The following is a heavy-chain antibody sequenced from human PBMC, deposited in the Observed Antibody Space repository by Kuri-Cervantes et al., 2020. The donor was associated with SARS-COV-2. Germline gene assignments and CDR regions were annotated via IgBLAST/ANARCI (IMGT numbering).Heavy chain of an antibody. Sequence: SETLSLTCTVSGGSISSHYWSWIRQPPGKGLEWIGYIYYSGSTNYNPSLKSRVTISVDTSKNQFSLKLSSVTAADTAVYYCASTTDRLGVQLGAFDIWGQGTMVTVSS. CDR1: GGSISSHY. J-gene: IGHJ3*02. CDR3: ASTTDRLGVQLGAFDI. V-gene: IGHV4-59*11. CDR2: IYYSGST. D-gene: IGHD1-1*01.